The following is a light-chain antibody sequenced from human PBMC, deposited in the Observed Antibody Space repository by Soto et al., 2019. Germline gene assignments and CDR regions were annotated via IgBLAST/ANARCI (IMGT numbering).Light chain of an antibody. Sequence: EIQVTQSPTSLSASVGERITITCRASRSIGNNLNWYQQRPGKAPQLLIYAASSLQRGVPSRFSGSSSGTDFTLTINGLQPEDFATYYCQQSFSPHIAFGQGTRL. V-gene: IGKV1-39*01. CDR3: QQSFSPHIA. CDR1: RSIGNN. CDR2: AAS. J-gene: IGKJ5*01.